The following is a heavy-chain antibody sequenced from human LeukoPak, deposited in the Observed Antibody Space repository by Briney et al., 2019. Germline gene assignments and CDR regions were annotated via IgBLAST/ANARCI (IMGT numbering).Heavy chain of an antibody. CDR2: FNPENKET. D-gene: IGHD2-21*01. CDR1: GYTLTELS. Sequence: ASVKVSCKVSGYTLTELSIHWVRQAPGKGLEWMGVFNPENKETIYAEKFQGRVTMTEDTSTDTAYMEVNSLTSEDTAVYYCATTHSISDYWGQGTLVTVSS. V-gene: IGHV1-24*01. CDR3: ATTHSISDY. J-gene: IGHJ4*02.